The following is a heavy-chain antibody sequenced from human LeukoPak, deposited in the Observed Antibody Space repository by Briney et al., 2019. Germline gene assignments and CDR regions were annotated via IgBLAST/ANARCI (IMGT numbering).Heavy chain of an antibody. Sequence: GGSLRLSCAASGFTFSSYDMSWVRQAPGRGLEWVSAISDSGGSTYYADSVKGRFTISRDNSKNTLYLQMNSLRAEDTAVYYCAKACITMIVVVPVGWYFDLWGRGTLVTVSS. CDR2: ISDSGGST. D-gene: IGHD3-22*01. CDR1: GFTFSSYD. CDR3: AKACITMIVVVPVGWYFDL. J-gene: IGHJ2*01. V-gene: IGHV3-23*01.